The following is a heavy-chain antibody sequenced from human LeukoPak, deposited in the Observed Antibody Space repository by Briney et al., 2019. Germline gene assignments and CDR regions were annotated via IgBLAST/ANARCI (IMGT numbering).Heavy chain of an antibody. Sequence: PSESLSLTCAVYGASFSGYSWSWIRQPPGKGLEWIGEINHVGSTNYNPSSKSRVPIYLDTSTNKSSLMLSSVPAADPAACYCARDFWRTMFDYWGQGTLVTVSS. V-gene: IGHV4-34*01. J-gene: IGHJ4*02. CDR1: GASFSGYS. CDR3: ARDFWRTMFDY. D-gene: IGHD3-3*01. CDR2: INHVGST.